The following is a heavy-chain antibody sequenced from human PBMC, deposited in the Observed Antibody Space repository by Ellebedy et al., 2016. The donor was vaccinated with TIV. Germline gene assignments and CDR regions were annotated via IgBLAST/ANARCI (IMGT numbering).Heavy chain of an antibody. Sequence: GGSLRLXXAASGFTFSSYWMSWVRQAPGKGLEWVANIKQDGSEKYYVDSVKGRFTISRDNAKNSLYLQMNSLRAEDTAVYYCARAPVPVGPSAFDIWGQGTMVTVSS. D-gene: IGHD1-26*01. CDR3: ARAPVPVGPSAFDI. J-gene: IGHJ3*02. CDR2: IKQDGSEK. V-gene: IGHV3-7*03. CDR1: GFTFSSYW.